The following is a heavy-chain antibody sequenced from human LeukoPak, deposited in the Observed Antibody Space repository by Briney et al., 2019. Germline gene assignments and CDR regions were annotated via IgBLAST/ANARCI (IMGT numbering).Heavy chain of an antibody. D-gene: IGHD6-6*01. J-gene: IGHJ4*02. Sequence: PSETLSLTCAVSGGSISSGNWWSWVRQPPGKGLEWIGYAYYTGSTNYNPSLKSRVTMFEDKSKNQYSLRLYSVTVADTAVYYYARHYAYSRSSYFDYWGQGSLVTVSS. CDR3: ARHYAYSRSSYFDY. CDR1: GGSISSGNW. V-gene: IGHV4-4*02. CDR2: AYYTGST.